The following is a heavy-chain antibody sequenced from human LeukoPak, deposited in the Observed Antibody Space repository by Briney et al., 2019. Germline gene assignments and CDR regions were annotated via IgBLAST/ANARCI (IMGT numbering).Heavy chain of an antibody. J-gene: IGHJ4*02. CDR2: ISGGDSTT. CDR3: ARLPTISTPGSRHSNY. D-gene: IGHD2-15*01. CDR1: GYSFASYW. Sequence: GESLKISCKGSGYSFASYWIAWVRQKPGQGLEWLGFISGGDSTTRYSPSFQGQVLISADKSISTAYLHWDSLQPSDTAMYYCARLPTISTPGSRHSNYWGQGTLVTVSS. V-gene: IGHV5-51*01.